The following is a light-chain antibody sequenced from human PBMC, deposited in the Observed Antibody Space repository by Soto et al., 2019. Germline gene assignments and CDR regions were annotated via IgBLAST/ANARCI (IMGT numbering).Light chain of an antibody. CDR1: SSNIGKNT. CDR2: TNN. Sequence: QSVLTQPPSVSGTPGQRVTISCSGSSSNIGKNTVNWYQQLPGTAPKLLIYTNNQRPSGVPDRFFGSKSGTSASLAISGLQSEDEADYYCATWDDRLTGGVFGGGTQLTVL. CDR3: ATWDDRLTGGV. J-gene: IGLJ3*02. V-gene: IGLV1-44*01.